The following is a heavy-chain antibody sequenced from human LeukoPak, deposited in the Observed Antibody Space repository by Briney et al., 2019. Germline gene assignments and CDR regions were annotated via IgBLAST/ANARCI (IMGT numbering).Heavy chain of an antibody. J-gene: IGHJ5*02. D-gene: IGHD3-10*01. CDR3: ARAPNYSNSGSPLWDP. Sequence: ASVKVSCKASGYTFSSYGFSWVRLAPGQGLEWMGWINGYNGDTRYAQDLQGRVTMTTDTSTSTTYMELRSLRSDDTAVYYCARAPNYSNSGSPLWDPWGQGTLVTVSS. V-gene: IGHV1-18*01. CDR1: GYTFSSYG. CDR2: INGYNGDT.